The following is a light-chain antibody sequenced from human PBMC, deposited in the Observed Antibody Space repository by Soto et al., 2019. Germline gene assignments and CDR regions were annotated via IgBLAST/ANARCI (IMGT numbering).Light chain of an antibody. V-gene: IGLV2-11*01. Sequence: QSALTQPRSVSGSPGQSVTLPCTGTSSDVGTYNYVSWYQQHPDKAPKLIIYDVTKRPSGVPDRFSGSKSGNTASLTISGLQDEDEADYYCCSHAGSFSFVFGTGTKVTVL. CDR2: DVT. CDR3: CSHAGSFSFV. J-gene: IGLJ1*01. CDR1: SSDVGTYNY.